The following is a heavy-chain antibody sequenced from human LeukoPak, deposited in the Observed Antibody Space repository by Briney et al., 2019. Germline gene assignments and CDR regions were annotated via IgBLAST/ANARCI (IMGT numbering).Heavy chain of an antibody. CDR3: ARGGGQLLSGDAFDI. Sequence: ASVKVSCMASGYTFTGHYMYWVRQAPGQGLEWMGWINLNSGDTSSALDFQGRVTMTRDTSISTAYMKLSRLTSDDTAVYYWARGGGQLLSGDAFDIWGQGTMVRVSS. CDR1: GYTFTGHY. CDR2: INLNSGDT. V-gene: IGHV1-2*02. J-gene: IGHJ3*02. D-gene: IGHD2-2*01.